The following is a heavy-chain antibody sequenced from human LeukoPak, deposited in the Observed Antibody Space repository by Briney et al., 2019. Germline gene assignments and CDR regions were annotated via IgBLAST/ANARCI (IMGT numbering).Heavy chain of an antibody. J-gene: IGHJ3*02. CDR2: ISSSGSTI. D-gene: IGHD3-22*01. CDR1: GFTFSSYE. CDR3: ARARSSGSGGAFDI. V-gene: IGHV3-48*03. Sequence: GSLRLSCAASGFTFSSYEMNWVRQAPGKGLEWVSYISSSGSTIYYADSVKGRFTISRDNAKNSLYLQMNSLRAEDTAVYYCARARSSGSGGAFDIWGQGTMVTVSS.